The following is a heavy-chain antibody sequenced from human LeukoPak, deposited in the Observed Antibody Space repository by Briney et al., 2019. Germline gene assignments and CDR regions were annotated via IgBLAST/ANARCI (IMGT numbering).Heavy chain of an antibody. V-gene: IGHV1-46*01. J-gene: IGHJ4*02. CDR2: IYPRDGST. Sequence: ASVKVSCKASGYTFTSNYIHWMRQAPGQGLEWMGMIYPRDGSTSYAQKFQGRVTVTRDTSTSTVHMELSGLRSEDTAVYYCAREGVGGCSSTSCYYFDYWGQGTLVTVSS. D-gene: IGHD2-2*01. CDR1: GYTFTSNY. CDR3: AREGVGGCSSTSCYYFDY.